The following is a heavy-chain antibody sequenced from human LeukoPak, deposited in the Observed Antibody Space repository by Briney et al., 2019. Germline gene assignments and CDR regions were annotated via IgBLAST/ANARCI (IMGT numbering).Heavy chain of an antibody. CDR1: GGSISSYY. V-gene: IGHV4-59*01. J-gene: IGHJ4*02. Sequence: SETLSLTCTVSGGSISSYYWSWIRQPPGKGQEWIGYIYYSGSTNYNPSLKSRVTISVDTSKNQFSLKLSSVTAADTAVYYCAREAHYGDYALSFDYWGQGTLVTVSS. D-gene: IGHD4-17*01. CDR3: AREAHYGDYALSFDY. CDR2: IYYSGST.